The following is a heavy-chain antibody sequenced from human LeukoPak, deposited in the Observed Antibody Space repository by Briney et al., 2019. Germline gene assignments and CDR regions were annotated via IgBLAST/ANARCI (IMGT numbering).Heavy chain of an antibody. J-gene: IGHJ4*02. D-gene: IGHD3-22*01. V-gene: IGHV3-33*08. CDR3: ARDRADYYDSSGLDY. CDR2: IWYGGSNK. CDR1: GFTFSSYG. Sequence: PGGSLRLSCAASGFTFSSYGMHWVRQAPGKGLEWVAVIWYGGSNKYYADSVKGRFTISRDNSKNTLYLQMNSLRAEDTAVYYCARDRADYYDSSGLDYWGQGTLVTVSS.